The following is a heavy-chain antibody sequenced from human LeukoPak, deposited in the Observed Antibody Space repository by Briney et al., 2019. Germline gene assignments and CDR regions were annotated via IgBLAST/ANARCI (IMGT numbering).Heavy chain of an antibody. CDR2: IWYGRSNK. CDR1: GFTFSDYG. J-gene: IGHJ4*02. CDR3: AKRSAVVVITPSYFDY. Sequence: PGGSLRLSCAASGFTFSDYGMHWVRQAPGKGLEWVAVIWYGRSNKYYADSVKGRFTISRDNSKNTLYLQMNSLRAEDTAVYYCAKRSAVVVITPSYFDYWGQGTLVTVSS. D-gene: IGHD3-22*01. V-gene: IGHV3-33*06.